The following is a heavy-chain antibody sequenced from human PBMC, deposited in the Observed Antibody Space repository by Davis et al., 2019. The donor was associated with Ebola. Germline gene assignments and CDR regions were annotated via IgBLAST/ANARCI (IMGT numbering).Heavy chain of an antibody. D-gene: IGHD6-19*01. CDR3: ARDYSSGWFGYIDD. J-gene: IGHJ4*02. Sequence: PGGSLRLSCAASGFTFSSYALHWVRQAPGKGLEWVVTISNDGRLKYYADSVKGRFTISRDNAKNSLYLQMNSLRGEDTALYYCARDYSSGWFGYIDDWGQGTLVTVSS. CDR1: GFTFSSYA. V-gene: IGHV3-30-3*01. CDR2: ISNDGRLK.